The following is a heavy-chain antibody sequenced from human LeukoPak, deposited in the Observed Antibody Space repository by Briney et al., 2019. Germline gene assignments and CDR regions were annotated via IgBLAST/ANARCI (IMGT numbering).Heavy chain of an antibody. CDR1: GGSISSGDYY. Sequence: SETLSLTCTVSGGSISSGDYYWSWIRQPPGTGLEWIGYIYYSGSNYYNPSLKSRVTISVDTSKNQFSLKLSSVTAADTAVYYCARDSSGYDRGPTYFDYWGQGTLVTVSS. D-gene: IGHD5-12*01. J-gene: IGHJ4*02. CDR3: ARDSSGYDRGPTYFDY. V-gene: IGHV4-30-4*01. CDR2: IYYSGSN.